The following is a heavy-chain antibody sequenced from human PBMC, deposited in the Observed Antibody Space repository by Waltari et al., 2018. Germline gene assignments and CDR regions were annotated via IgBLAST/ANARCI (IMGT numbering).Heavy chain of an antibody. CDR1: GGSISSSSYY. V-gene: IGHV4-39*07. D-gene: IGHD3-22*01. CDR2: IYYSGST. CDR3: ARDHLNYYDSSGYGV. Sequence: QLQLQESGPGLVKPSETLSLTCTVSGGSISSSSYYWGWIRQPPGKGLEWIGSIYYSGSTYYNPSLKSRVTISVDTSKNQFSLKLSSVTAADTAVYYCARDHLNYYDSSGYGVWGQGTLVTVSS. J-gene: IGHJ4*02.